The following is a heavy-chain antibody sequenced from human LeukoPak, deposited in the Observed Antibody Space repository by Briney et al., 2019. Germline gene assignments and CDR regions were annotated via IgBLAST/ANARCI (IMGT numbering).Heavy chain of an antibody. J-gene: IGHJ4*02. Sequence: ASVKVSCKASGGTFSSYAISWVRQAPGQGLEWMGRIIPILGIANYAQKFQGRVTITADKSTSTAYMELSSLRSEDTAVYYCARDIAVAGHFDYWGQGTLVTVSA. CDR1: GGTFSSYA. V-gene: IGHV1-69*04. CDR3: ARDIAVAGHFDY. CDR2: IIPILGIA. D-gene: IGHD6-19*01.